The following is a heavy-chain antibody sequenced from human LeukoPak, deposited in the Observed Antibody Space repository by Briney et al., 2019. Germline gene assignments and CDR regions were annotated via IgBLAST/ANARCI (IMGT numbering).Heavy chain of an antibody. CDR3: AVYYYVSSGYYHTAFDI. D-gene: IGHD3-22*01. J-gene: IGHJ3*02. CDR2: INPNSGGT. V-gene: IGHV1-2*02. CDR1: GYTFTGYC. Sequence: ASVKVSCKASGYTFTGYCMHWVRQAPGQGLEWMGWINPNSGGTNYAQKFQGRVTMTRDTSISTAYMELSRLRSDDTAVYYCAVYYYVSSGYYHTAFDIWGQGTMVTVSS.